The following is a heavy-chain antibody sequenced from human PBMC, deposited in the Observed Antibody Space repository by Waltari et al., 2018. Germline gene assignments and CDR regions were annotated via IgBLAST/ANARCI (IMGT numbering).Heavy chain of an antibody. CDR3: ARHHYYDGGAFDI. CDR1: GGSFSGYY. V-gene: IGHV4-34*01. Sequence: QVQLQQWGAGLLKPSETLSLTCAVYGGSFSGYYWSWIRQPPGKGLEWIGEINHSGSTNYNPSLKSRVTISVDTSKNQFSLKLSSVTAADTAVYYCARHHYYDGGAFDIWGQGTMVTVSS. J-gene: IGHJ3*02. CDR2: INHSGST. D-gene: IGHD3-22*01.